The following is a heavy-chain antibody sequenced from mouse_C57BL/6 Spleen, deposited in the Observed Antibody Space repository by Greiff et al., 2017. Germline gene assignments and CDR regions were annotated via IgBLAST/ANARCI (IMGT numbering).Heavy chain of an antibody. J-gene: IGHJ3*01. V-gene: IGHV1-54*01. CDR1: GYAFTNYL. CDR3: AREGLLRQFAD. D-gene: IGHD1-2*01. CDR2: INPGSGGT. Sequence: QVQLKESGAELVRPGTSVKVSCKASGYAFTNYLIEWVKQRPGQGLEWIGVINPGSGGTNYNEKFKGKATLTADKSSSTAYMQLSSLTSEDSAVYFCAREGLLRQFADWGQGTLVTVSA.